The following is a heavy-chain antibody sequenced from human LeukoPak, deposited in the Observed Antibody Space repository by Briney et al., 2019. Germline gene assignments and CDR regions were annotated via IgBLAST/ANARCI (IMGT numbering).Heavy chain of an antibody. D-gene: IGHD2-21*02. CDR3: ARGDGAYCGGDCYCGPFDY. V-gene: IGHV1-69*13. CDR2: IIPIFGTA. Sequence: ASVKVSCKASGGTFSSYASSWVRQAPGQGLEWMGGIIPIFGTANYAQKFQGRVTITADESTSTAYMELSSLRSEDTAVYYCARGDGAYCGGDCYCGPFDYWGQGTLVTVSA. J-gene: IGHJ4*02. CDR1: GGTFSSYA.